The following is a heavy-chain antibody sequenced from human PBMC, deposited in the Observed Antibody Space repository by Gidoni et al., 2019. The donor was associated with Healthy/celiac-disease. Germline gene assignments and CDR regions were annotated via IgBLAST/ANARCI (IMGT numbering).Heavy chain of an antibody. J-gene: IGHJ4*02. D-gene: IGHD1-26*01. V-gene: IGHV3-23*01. Sequence: VQLLESGGGLVQPEGSLRLSWAASGFPFRRYAMSWVRQAPGKGLEWVSAISGSGSSTYYADSVKGLFTISRDKSKNTLYLQMNSLRAEDTAVYYCAKGSIVGARVKYFDYWGQGTLVTVSS. CDR3: AKGSIVGARVKYFDY. CDR2: ISGSGSST. CDR1: GFPFRRYA.